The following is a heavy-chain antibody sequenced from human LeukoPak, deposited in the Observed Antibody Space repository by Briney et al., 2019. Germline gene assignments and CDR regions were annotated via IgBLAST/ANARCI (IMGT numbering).Heavy chain of an antibody. CDR1: GFSISHGYF. V-gene: IGHV4-38-2*01. D-gene: IGHD3-22*01. CDR2: IYHDERT. Sequence: SETLTLTCVVSGFSISHGYFWGWVRQPPRKGLEWIASIYHDERTYYNASLNSRATISVDTSKNQFSLKLGAVTAADTAVYYCARAPVVSPFDSWGQGILVIVSS. J-gene: IGHJ4*02. CDR3: ARAPVVSPFDS.